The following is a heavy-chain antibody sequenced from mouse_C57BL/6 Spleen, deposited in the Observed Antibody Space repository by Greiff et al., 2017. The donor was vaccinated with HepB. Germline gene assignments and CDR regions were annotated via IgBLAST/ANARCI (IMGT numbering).Heavy chain of an antibody. CDR1: GFNIKDYY. CDR3: AFLYYGSSYNDYAMDY. V-gene: IGHV14-2*01. CDR2: IDPEDGET. J-gene: IGHJ4*01. Sequence: EVQLQQSGAELVKPGASVKLSCTASGFNIKDYYMHWVKQRTEQGLEWIGRIDPEDGETKYAPKFQCKATITADTSSNTAYLQLSSLTSEDTAVYYCAFLYYGSSYNDYAMDYWGQGTSVTVSS. D-gene: IGHD1-1*01.